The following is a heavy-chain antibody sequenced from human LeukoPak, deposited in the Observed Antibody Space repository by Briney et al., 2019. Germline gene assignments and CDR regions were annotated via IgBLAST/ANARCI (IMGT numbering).Heavy chain of an antibody. J-gene: IGHJ4*02. CDR3: TRRRTDDSSGYYGY. Sequence: GGSLRLSCAASGFTLSGSAMHWVRQASGKGLEWVGRIRSKANSYATAYAASVKGRFTISRDESKNTAYLQMNSLKTEDTAVYYCTRRRTDDSSGYYGYWGQGTLVTVSS. CDR2: IRSKANSYAT. CDR1: GFTLSGSA. D-gene: IGHD3-22*01. V-gene: IGHV3-73*01.